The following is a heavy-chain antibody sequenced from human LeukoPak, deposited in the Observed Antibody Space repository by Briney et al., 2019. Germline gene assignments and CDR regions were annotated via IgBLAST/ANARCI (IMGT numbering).Heavy chain of an antibody. D-gene: IGHD3-10*01. CDR1: GFTFSSYS. CDR2: ISSSSSYI. J-gene: IGHJ4*02. CDR3: ARTYYGSGSYSYYFDH. Sequence: GGSLRLFCAASGFTFSSYSMNWVRQAPGKGLEWVSSISSSSSYIYYADSVKGRFTISRDNAKNSLYLQMNSLRAEDTAVYYCARTYYGSGSYSYYFDHWGQGTLVTVSS. V-gene: IGHV3-21*01.